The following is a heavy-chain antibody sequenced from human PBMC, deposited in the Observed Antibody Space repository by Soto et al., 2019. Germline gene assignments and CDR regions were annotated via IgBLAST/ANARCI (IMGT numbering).Heavy chain of an antibody. D-gene: IGHD6-19*01. CDR3: ARDYYVGSASYGLEI. V-gene: IGHV1-2*04. CDR2: INPNTGGA. CDR1: GYTFTGYY. Sequence: QDHLVQSGAEVKSPGASVKVSCKAAGYTFTGYYIHWVRQAPGQGLEWMGWINPNTGGANIAQKYQGWVTFTWDSSITTTDLEVNRLTSNDTAVYYCARDYYVGSASYGLEIWGQGTMVTVAS. J-gene: IGHJ3*01.